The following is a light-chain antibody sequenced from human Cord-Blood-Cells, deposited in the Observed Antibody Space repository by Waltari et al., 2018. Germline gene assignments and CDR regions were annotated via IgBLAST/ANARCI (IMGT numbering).Light chain of an antibody. V-gene: IGLV2-14*01. CDR1: SSDVGGYNY. J-gene: IGLJ2*01. CDR3: SSYTSSSTLV. CDR2: DVS. Sequence: QSALTQPASVSGSPGQSITISRTGTSSDVGGYNYVPWYQQHPGKAPTLMIYDVSNRPSGVSNRFSGSKSGNTASLTTSGLQAEDEADYYCSSYTSSSTLVFGGGTKLTVL.